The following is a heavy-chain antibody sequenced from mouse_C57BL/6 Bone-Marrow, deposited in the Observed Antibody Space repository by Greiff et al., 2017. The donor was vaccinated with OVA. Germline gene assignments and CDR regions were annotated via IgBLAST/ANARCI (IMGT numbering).Heavy chain of an antibody. J-gene: IGHJ3*01. V-gene: IGHV1-42*01. CDR3: ARGGTSPFAY. CDR2: INPSTGGT. D-gene: IGHD4-1*01. CDR1: GYSFTGYY. Sequence: EVKLVESGPELVKPGASVKISCKASGYSFTGYYMNWVKQSPEKSLEWIGEINPSTGGTTYNQKFKAKATLTEDKSSSTAYMQLKSLTSEDSAVYYCARGGTSPFAYWGQGTLVTVSA.